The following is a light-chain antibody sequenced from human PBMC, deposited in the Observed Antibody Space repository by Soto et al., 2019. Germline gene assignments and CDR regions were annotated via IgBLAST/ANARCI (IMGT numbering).Light chain of an antibody. Sequence: DIQLTQSPSSLSASVGDRVTITSRASQSISSHLNWYQQKPGKAPKLLIYAASSLQSGVPSRLSGIGSGTDFTLTISNGRPEDFETYYCQQSYRTARTFGQGTKLEIK. V-gene: IGKV1-39*01. CDR2: AAS. J-gene: IGKJ1*01. CDR3: QQSYRTART. CDR1: QSISSH.